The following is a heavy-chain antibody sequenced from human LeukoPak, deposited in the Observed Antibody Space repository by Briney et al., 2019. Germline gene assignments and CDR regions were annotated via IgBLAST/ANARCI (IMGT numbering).Heavy chain of an antibody. CDR3: AKVHCGGDCYSGGFDN. J-gene: IGHJ4*02. D-gene: IGHD2-21*02. CDR1: GFTFDDYA. V-gene: IGHV3-9*01. CDR2: ISWNSGSI. Sequence: GGSLRLSCAASGFTFDDYAMHWVRQAPGKGLEWVSGISWNSGSIGYADSVKGRFTISRDNAKNSLYLQMNSLRAEDTALYYCAKVHCGGDCYSGGFDNWGQGTLVTVSS.